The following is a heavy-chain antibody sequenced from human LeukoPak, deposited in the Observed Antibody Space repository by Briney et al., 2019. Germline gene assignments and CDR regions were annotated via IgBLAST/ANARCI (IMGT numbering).Heavy chain of an antibody. CDR2: IIPIFETT. CDR1: GGSFSSHT. J-gene: IGHJ4*02. V-gene: IGHV1-69*06. CDR3: AAGGRYSSAY. Sequence: GASVKVSCKASGGSFSSHTISWVRQAPGQGLEWMGRIIPIFETTNHAQRFQDRVTITADKSSGTAYMELNSLTSEDTAIYYCAAGGRYSSAYWSQGTLVTVSS. D-gene: IGHD5-18*01.